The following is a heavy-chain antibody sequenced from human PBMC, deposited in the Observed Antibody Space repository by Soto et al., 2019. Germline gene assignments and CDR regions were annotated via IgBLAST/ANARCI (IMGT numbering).Heavy chain of an antibody. D-gene: IGHD5-12*01. CDR2: IYYSGST. V-gene: IGHV4-39*01. CDR3: ASLRQFYGATTES. Sequence: SETLSLTCTVSGGSISSSSYYWGWIRQPPGKGLEWIGSIYYSGSTYYNPSLKSRVTISVDTSKNQFSLKLSSVTAADTAVYYCASLRQFYGATTESWGQGTLVTVSS. J-gene: IGHJ5*02. CDR1: GGSISSSSYY.